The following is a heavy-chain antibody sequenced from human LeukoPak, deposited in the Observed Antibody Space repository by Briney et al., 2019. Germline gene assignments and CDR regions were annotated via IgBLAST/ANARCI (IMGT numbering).Heavy chain of an antibody. D-gene: IGHD3-9*01. CDR3: GRGRHGVNVIFFDY. V-gene: IGHV4-4*07. J-gene: IGHJ4*02. CDR2: IYTSGST. Sequence: SETLSLTCTVSGVSISSFYWSWIRQAAGKGLEWIGHIYTSGSTNYNPSLKSRVTTSVNTTNNHFSLKLSSVTAADTAIYYCGRGRHGVNVIFFDYWGQGMLVTVSS. CDR1: GVSISSFY.